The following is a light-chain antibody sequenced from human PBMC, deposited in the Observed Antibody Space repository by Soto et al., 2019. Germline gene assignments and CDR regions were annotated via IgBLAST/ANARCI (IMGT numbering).Light chain of an antibody. CDR1: SSNIGAGYD. CDR3: PSYDSSLSGQDYV. V-gene: IGLV1-40*01. Sequence: QSVLTQPPSVSGAPGQRVTISCTGSSSNIGAGYDVHWYQQLPGTAPKLLIYGNSNRPSGVPDRFSGSKSGTSASLAITGLQAEDEADYYCPSYDSSLSGQDYVFGTGTKVTVL. J-gene: IGLJ1*01. CDR2: GNS.